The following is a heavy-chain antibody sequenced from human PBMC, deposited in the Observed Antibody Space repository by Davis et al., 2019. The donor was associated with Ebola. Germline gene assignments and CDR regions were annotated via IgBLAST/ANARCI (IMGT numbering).Heavy chain of an antibody. D-gene: IGHD3-10*01. CDR2: IKQDGSEK. J-gene: IGHJ6*03. V-gene: IGHV3-7*03. CDR3: AKGSKARGFYYYMDV. CDR1: GFTFSSYW. Sequence: PGGSLRLSCAAYGFTFSSYWMSWVRQAPGKGLEWVANIKQDGSEKYYVDSVKGRFTISRDNAKNTLYLQMNSLRAEDTAVYYCAKGSKARGFYYYMDVWGKGTTVTVSS.